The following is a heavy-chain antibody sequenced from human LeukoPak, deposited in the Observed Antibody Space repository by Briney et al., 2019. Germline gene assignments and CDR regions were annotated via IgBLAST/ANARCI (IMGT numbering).Heavy chain of an antibody. Sequence: GGSLRLSCVASGFTFGSYGMSWVRQAPGKGLEWVAFITTTGATTSYAGSVKGRFTISRDNARDTLYMQMNSPRDEDTALYYCTIMHGYYDGSGYWVQWGQGTLVTVSS. J-gene: IGHJ4*02. D-gene: IGHD3-22*01. CDR2: ITTTGATT. V-gene: IGHV3-23*01. CDR3: TIMHGYYDGSGYWVQ. CDR1: GFTFGSYG.